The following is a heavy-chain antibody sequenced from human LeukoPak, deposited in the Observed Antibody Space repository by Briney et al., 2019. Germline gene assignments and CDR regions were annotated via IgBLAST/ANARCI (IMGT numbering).Heavy chain of an antibody. D-gene: IGHD3-10*01. J-gene: IGHJ4*02. V-gene: IGHV4-34*01. CDR3: ARARGWFGALRGYFDY. CDR2: INHSGST. Sequence: PETLSLTCAVYGGSFSGYYWSWIRQPPGKGLEWIGEINHSGSTNYNPSLKSRVTISVDTSKNQFSPKLSSVTAADTAVYYCARARGWFGALRGYFDYWGQGTLVTVSS. CDR1: GGSFSGYY.